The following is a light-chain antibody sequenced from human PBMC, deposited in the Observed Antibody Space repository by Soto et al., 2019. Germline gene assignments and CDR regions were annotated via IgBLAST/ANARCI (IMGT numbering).Light chain of an antibody. V-gene: IGKV1-5*01. Sequence: DIQVTQSPSTLSASVGDRVTITCRASQSISNRLAWYQQKPGKAPEVVIYDDSSLESGVPSRFSGSGSGTEFILTINSLQPDDFATYCCQHYGGMWAFGQGTKVDIK. CDR1: QSISNR. CDR3: QHYGGMWA. CDR2: DDS. J-gene: IGKJ1*01.